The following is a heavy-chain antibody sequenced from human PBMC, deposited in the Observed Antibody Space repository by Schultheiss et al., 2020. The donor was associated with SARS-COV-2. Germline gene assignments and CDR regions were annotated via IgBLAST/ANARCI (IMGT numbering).Heavy chain of an antibody. Sequence: ASVKVSCKASGYTFTGYYMHWVRQAPGQGLEWMGRINPNSGGTNYAQKFQGRVTMTRDTSISTAYMELRSLRSDDTAVYYCARSVGFGSSSFGWFDPWGQGTLVTVSS. CDR3: ARSVGFGSSSFGWFDP. D-gene: IGHD6-6*01. CDR1: GYTFTGYY. J-gene: IGHJ5*02. CDR2: INPNSGGT. V-gene: IGHV1-2*06.